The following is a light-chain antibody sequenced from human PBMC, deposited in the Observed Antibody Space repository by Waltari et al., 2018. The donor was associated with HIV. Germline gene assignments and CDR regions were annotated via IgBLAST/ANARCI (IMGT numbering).Light chain of an antibody. V-gene: IGLV6-57*03. CDR3: QSYDSTNPCI. J-gene: IGLJ1*01. CDR2: EDN. Sequence: NLMLTPPHSVSASPGTTVPISCARSRARISSNHVPWYQQRPGSAPTPVIYEDNQRPSGVPDRFSGSIDSSSNSASLTISELKTEDEADYYCQSYDSTNPCIFGTGTRVTVL. CDR1: RARISSNH.